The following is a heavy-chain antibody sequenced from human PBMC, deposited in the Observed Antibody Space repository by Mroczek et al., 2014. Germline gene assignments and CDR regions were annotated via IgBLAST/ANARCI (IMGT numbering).Heavy chain of an antibody. CDR3: ASFGGWFDY. Sequence: QVQLQESGPGLVKPSETLSLTCTVSGGSISSYYWSWIRQPPGKGLEWIGYIYYSGSTNYNPSLKSRVTISVDTSKNQFSLKLSSVTAADTAVYYCASFGGWFDYWGQGTLVTVSS. CDR2: IYYSGST. D-gene: IGHD6-19*01. CDR1: GGSISSYY. V-gene: IGHV4-59*01. J-gene: IGHJ4*02.